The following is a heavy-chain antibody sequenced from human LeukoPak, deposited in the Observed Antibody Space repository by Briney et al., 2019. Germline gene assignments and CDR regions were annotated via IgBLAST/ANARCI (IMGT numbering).Heavy chain of an antibody. CDR1: GGTFSSYA. V-gene: IGHV1-69*13. CDR2: IIPIFGTA. D-gene: IGHD4-11*01. Sequence: ASVKVSCKASGGTFSSYAISWVRQAPGQGLEWMGGIIPIFGTANYAQKFQGRVAITADESTSTAYMELSSLRSEDTAVYYCATVTTEGYFDYWGQGTLVTVSS. J-gene: IGHJ4*02. CDR3: ATVTTEGYFDY.